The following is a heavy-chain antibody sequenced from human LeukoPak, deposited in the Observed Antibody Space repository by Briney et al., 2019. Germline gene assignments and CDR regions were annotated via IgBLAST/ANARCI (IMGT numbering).Heavy chain of an antibody. CDR2: IYHSGST. J-gene: IGHJ4*02. D-gene: IGHD3-22*01. CDR1: DYSISSDNY. V-gene: IGHV4-38-2*01. Sequence: SETLSLTCAVSDYSISSDNYWVWIRQPPGQGLEWTGGIYHSGSTYYNPSLKSRVTMSVDTSKNQFSLKLSSVTAADTAVYYCARAPRDSSSSNYMRRFEYWGQGTLVTVSS. CDR3: ARAPRDSSSSNYMRRFEY.